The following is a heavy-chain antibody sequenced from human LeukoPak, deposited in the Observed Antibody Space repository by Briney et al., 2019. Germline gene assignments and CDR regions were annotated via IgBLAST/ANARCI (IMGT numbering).Heavy chain of an antibody. CDR1: GGSFSGYY. D-gene: IGHD5-18*01. CDR3: ARARRGYSYGLGN. V-gene: IGHV4-34*01. Sequence: SETLSLTCAVYGGSFSGYYWSWIRQPPEKGLEWIGEINHSGSTNYNPSLKSRVTISVDTSKNQFSLKLSSVTAADTAVYYCARARRGYSYGLGNWGQGTLVTVSS. J-gene: IGHJ4*02. CDR2: INHSGST.